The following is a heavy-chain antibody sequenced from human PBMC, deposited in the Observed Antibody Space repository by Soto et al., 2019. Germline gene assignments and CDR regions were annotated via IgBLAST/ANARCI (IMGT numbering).Heavy chain of an antibody. CDR3: ARDLEFRDGNISHLDY. V-gene: IGHV1-69*06. Sequence: WASVKVSCKASGGTFSSHTFNWVRQAPGQGLEWMGGIIPIFGTPNYAQKFQGRVTITADKSTNTVYLELSSLRSEDTAIYYCARDLEFRDGNISHLDYWGQGTLVTVSS. J-gene: IGHJ4*02. D-gene: IGHD3-3*02. CDR2: IIPIFGTP. CDR1: GGTFSSHT.